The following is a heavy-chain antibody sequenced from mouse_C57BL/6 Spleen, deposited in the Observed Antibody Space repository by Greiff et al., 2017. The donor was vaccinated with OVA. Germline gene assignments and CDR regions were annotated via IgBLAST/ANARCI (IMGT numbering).Heavy chain of an antibody. CDR3: ARRTVVANFDY. CDR2: INPSSGYT. Sequence: VQLQQSGADLAKPGASVKLSCKASGYTFTRYWMHWVKQRPGQGLEWIGYINPSSGYTKYNQKFKDKATLTADKSSSTAYMQLSSLTYEDSAVYYCARRTVVANFDYWGQGTTLTVSS. V-gene: IGHV1-7*01. J-gene: IGHJ2*01. CDR1: GYTFTRYW. D-gene: IGHD1-1*01.